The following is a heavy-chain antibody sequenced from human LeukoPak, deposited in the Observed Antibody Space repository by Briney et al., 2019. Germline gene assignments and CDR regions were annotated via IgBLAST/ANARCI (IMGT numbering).Heavy chain of an antibody. Sequence: PGRSLRLSCAASGFTFSSYGVHGVRQAPGKGVEWVAVIWYDGSNKYYADSVKGRFTISRVNSKNTLYLQMNSLRAEDTAVYYCARDRNMYSSSWYMVYWGQGTLVTVSS. CDR1: GFTFSSYG. V-gene: IGHV3-33*01. J-gene: IGHJ4*02. CDR3: ARDRNMYSSSWYMVY. D-gene: IGHD6-13*01. CDR2: IWYDGSNK.